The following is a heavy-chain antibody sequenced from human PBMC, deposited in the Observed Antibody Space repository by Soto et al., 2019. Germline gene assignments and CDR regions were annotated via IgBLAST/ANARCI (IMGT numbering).Heavy chain of an antibody. J-gene: IGHJ6*03. CDR3: ARTFTIFGGVIVPNFFDYYMDV. CDR1: SGSISTYY. V-gene: IGHV4-59*06. Sequence: SETLSLTCTVSSGSISTYYWSWIRQHPGKGLEWIGYIYYSGSTYYNPSLKSRVTISVDTSKNQFSLKLSSVTAADTAVYYCARTFTIFGGVIVPNFFDYYMDVWGKGTTVTVSS. D-gene: IGHD3-3*01. CDR2: IYYSGST.